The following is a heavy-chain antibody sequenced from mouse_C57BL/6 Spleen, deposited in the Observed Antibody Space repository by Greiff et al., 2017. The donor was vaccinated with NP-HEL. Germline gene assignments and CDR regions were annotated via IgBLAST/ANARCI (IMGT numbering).Heavy chain of an antibody. D-gene: IGHD1-1*01. CDR1: GYTFTDYY. V-gene: IGHV1-26*01. CDR3: ARSDYYAV. Sequence: VQLQQSGPELVKPGASVKISCKASGYTFTDYYMNWVKQSHGKSLEWIGDINPNNGGTSYNQKFKGKATLTVDKSSSTAYMELRSLTSEDSAVYYCARSDYYAVWGTGTTVTVSS. CDR2: INPNNGGT. J-gene: IGHJ1*03.